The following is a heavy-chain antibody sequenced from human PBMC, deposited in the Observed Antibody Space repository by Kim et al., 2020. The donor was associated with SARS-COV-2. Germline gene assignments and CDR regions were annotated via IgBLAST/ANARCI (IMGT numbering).Heavy chain of an antibody. J-gene: IGHJ6*02. V-gene: IGHV3-30-3*01. CDR3: AKATRPFSYYYYGMDV. CDR2: ISYDGSNK. CDR1: GFTFSSYA. Sequence: GGSLRLSCAASGFTFSSYAMHWVRQAPGKGLEWVAVISYDGSNKYYADSVKGRFTISRDNSKNTLYLQMNSLRAEDTAVYYCAKATRPFSYYYYGMDVWGQGTTVTVSS.